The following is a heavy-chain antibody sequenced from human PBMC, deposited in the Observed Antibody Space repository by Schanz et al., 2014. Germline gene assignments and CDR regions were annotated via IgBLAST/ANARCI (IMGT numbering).Heavy chain of an antibody. J-gene: IGHJ4*02. Sequence: EVQLVESGGGLVQPGGSLKLSCAASGFTFSASAMHWVRQAPGKGLEWVANIKQDGSEKYYVDSVKGRFTISRDNSKNPLYLQITSRRAADPAVYYCAIGDPVAGLDSWGRGTLVTVSS. V-gene: IGHV3-7*02. CDR2: IKQDGSEK. CDR1: GFTFSASA. CDR3: AIGDPVAGLDS.